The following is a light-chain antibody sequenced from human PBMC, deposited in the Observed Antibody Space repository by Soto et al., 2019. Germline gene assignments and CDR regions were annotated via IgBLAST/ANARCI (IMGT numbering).Light chain of an antibody. Sequence: QSALTQPASVSGSPGQSITISCTGTSSDVGRYNYVSWYRQHPGTAPKLIISDVNSRPSGISNRFSGSKSGNTASLTISGLQAEDEAYYYCSSYTSSSTLYVFGTGTKLTVL. CDR3: SSYTSSSTLYV. CDR1: SSDVGRYNY. V-gene: IGLV2-14*01. J-gene: IGLJ1*01. CDR2: DVN.